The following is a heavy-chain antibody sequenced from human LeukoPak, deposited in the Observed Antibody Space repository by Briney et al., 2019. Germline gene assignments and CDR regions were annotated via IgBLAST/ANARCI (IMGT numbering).Heavy chain of an antibody. CDR2: IYYSGST. Sequence: SETLSLTCTVSGGSISSYYWSWIRQPPGKGLEWIGYIYYSGSTNYSPSLKSRVTISVDTSKNQFSLKLSSVTAADTAVYYCARDPGIAARPRAAFDIWGQGTMVTVSS. CDR1: GGSISSYY. V-gene: IGHV4-59*01. D-gene: IGHD6-6*01. J-gene: IGHJ3*02. CDR3: ARDPGIAARPRAAFDI.